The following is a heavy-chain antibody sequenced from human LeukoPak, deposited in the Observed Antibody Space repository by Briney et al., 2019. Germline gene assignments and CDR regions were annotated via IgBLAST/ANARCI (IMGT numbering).Heavy chain of an antibody. CDR1: GGSISSSSYY. V-gene: IGHV4-39*07. CDR2: IYYSGST. J-gene: IGHJ3*02. CDR3: ARDKGYGGTPGAFDI. D-gene: IGHD4-23*01. Sequence: PSETLSLTCTVSGGSISSSSYYWGWIRQPPGKGLEWIGSIYYSGSTYYNPSLKSRVTISVDTSKNQFSLKLSSVTAADTAVYYCARDKGYGGTPGAFDIRGQGTMVTVSS.